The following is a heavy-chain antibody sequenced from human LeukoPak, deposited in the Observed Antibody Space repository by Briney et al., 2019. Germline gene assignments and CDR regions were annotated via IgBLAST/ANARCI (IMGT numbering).Heavy chain of an antibody. CDR1: GFTFSDYG. CDR2: IWHDGSNK. J-gene: IGHJ6*03. D-gene: IGHD5-24*01. CDR3: AKDGDAYTEFYYYYMDV. V-gene: IGHV3-33*06. Sequence: GGSLRLSCAASGFTFSDYGLHWVRQAPGKVLEWVALIWHDGSNKYYADSVMGRFTISRDNSKNTVYLQMNSLRAEDTAMYYCAKDGDAYTEFYYYYMDVWGNGTTVTVSS.